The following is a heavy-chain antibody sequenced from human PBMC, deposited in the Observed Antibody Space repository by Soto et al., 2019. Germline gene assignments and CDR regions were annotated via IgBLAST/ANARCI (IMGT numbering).Heavy chain of an antibody. CDR3: ARVDIVLVPAAVRRDYYYYGMDV. CDR2: IYHGGST. J-gene: IGHJ6*02. Sequence: ETLSLTCAVSGTSISSSYWWSWVRQPPGKGLEWIGEIYHGGSTNYNPSLKSRVTISVDKSKNHFSLKVSSVTAADTAVYYCARVDIVLVPAAVRRDYYYYGMDVWGQGTTVTVLL. CDR1: GTSISSSYW. D-gene: IGHD2-2*03. V-gene: IGHV4-4*02.